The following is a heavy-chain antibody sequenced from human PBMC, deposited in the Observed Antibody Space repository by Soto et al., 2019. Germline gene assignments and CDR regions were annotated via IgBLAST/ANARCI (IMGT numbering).Heavy chain of an antibody. CDR3: AREAVVRGVMGYYYYGMDV. CDR2: IYYSGST. Sequence: PSETLSLTCTVSGGSISSGDYYWSWIRQPPGKGLEWIGYIYYSGSTYYNPSLKSRVTISVDTSKNQFSLKLSSVTAADTAVYYCAREAVVRGVMGYYYYGMDVWGQGTTVTVSS. V-gene: IGHV4-30-4*01. J-gene: IGHJ6*02. D-gene: IGHD3-10*01. CDR1: GGSISSGDYY.